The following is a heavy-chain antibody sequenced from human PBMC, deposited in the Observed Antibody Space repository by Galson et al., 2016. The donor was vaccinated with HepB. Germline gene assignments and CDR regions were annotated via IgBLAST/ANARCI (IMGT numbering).Heavy chain of an antibody. J-gene: IGHJ4*02. CDR3: AKDRDTTSWGKFDS. CDR1: GFTFSTYV. Sequence: SLRLSCAASGFTFSTYVMTWVRQAPGKGLEWVSSISVSGDSTYYADSVKGRFTISRDNPKNTLYLQRTILRAEDTAVYYCAKDRDTTSWGKFDSWGLGTLVPVSS. CDR2: ISVSGDST. D-gene: IGHD3-16*01. V-gene: IGHV3-23*01.